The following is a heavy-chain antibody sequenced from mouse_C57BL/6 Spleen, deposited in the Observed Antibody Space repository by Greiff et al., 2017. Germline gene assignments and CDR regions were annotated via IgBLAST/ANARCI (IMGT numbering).Heavy chain of an antibody. CDR2: ISSGSSTI. D-gene: IGHD2-1*01. Sequence: EVHLVESGGGLVKPGGSLKLSCAASGFTFSDYGMHWVRQAPEKGLEWVAYISSGSSTIYYADTVKGRFTISRDNAKNTLFLQMTSLRSEDTAMYYCAYGNYDWYFDVWGTGTTVTVSS. CDR3: AYGNYDWYFDV. CDR1: GFTFSDYG. J-gene: IGHJ1*03. V-gene: IGHV5-17*01.